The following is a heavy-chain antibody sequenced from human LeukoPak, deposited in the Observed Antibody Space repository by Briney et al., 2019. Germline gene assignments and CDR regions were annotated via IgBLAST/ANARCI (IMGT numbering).Heavy chain of an antibody. Sequence: GGSLRLSCAASGFSFSGYWMSWVRQTPGKGLEWVAVISYDGSNKYYADSVKGRFTISRDNSKNTLYLQMNSLRAEDTAVYYCARPGAYDFWSGYYVYWGQGTLVTVSS. D-gene: IGHD3-3*01. V-gene: IGHV3-30*19. J-gene: IGHJ4*02. CDR1: GFSFSGYW. CDR2: ISYDGSNK. CDR3: ARPGAYDFWSGYYVY.